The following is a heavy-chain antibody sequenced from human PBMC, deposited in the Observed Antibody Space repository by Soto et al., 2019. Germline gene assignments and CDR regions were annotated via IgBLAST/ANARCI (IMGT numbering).Heavy chain of an antibody. Sequence: GASVKVSCKASGYTFPSYDINWVRQVTGQGLEWMGWMNPNSGNTGYAQKFQGRVTMTRNTSISTAYMELSSLRSEDTAVYYCARQSVLRYDSSGNGMDVWGQGTTVTVSS. D-gene: IGHD3-22*01. CDR1: GYTFPSYD. J-gene: IGHJ6*02. CDR3: ARQSVLRYDSSGNGMDV. CDR2: MNPNSGNT. V-gene: IGHV1-8*01.